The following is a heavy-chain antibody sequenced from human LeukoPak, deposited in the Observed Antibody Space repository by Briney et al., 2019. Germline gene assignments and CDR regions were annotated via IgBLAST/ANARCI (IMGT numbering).Heavy chain of an antibody. J-gene: IGHJ1*01. D-gene: IGHD6-19*01. Sequence: GGSLRLSCAASGFTFSSYGMHWVRQAPGKGLEWVAFIRYDGSNKYYADSVKGRFTISRDNSKNTLYLQMNSLRAEDTAVYYCAKSSSSGWSSSAEYFQHWGQGTLVTVSS. V-gene: IGHV3-30*02. CDR2: IRYDGSNK. CDR3: AKSSSSGWSSSAEYFQH. CDR1: GFTFSSYG.